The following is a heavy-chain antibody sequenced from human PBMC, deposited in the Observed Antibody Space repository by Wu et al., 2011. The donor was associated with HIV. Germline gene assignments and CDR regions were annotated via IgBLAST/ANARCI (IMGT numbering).Heavy chain of an antibody. D-gene: IGHD6-13*01. Sequence: QVQLVQSGAEVKKPGSSVKVSCKASGDTFNTYAIGWVRQAPGQGLEWMGGIIPIFDKPNYGQKFQGRITITADKSTNTAYMELSSLRSEDTAVYYCATDGVAAAGAQRGSADWGQGTLVTVSS. CDR1: GDTFNTYA. CDR3: ATDGVAAAGAQRGSAD. V-gene: IGHV1-69*14. CDR2: IIPIFDKP. J-gene: IGHJ4*02.